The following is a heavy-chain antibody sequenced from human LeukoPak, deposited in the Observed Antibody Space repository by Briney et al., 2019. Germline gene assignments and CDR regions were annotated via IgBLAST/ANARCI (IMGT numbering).Heavy chain of an antibody. Sequence: GGSLRLSCAASGFTFSSYGMHWVRQAPGKGLEWVAVISYDGSNKYYADSVKGRFTISRDNAKNSLYLQMNSLRAEDTAVYYCARSLEVEYFDYWGQGTLVTVSS. V-gene: IGHV3-30*03. CDR1: GFTFSSYG. J-gene: IGHJ4*02. D-gene: IGHD2-15*01. CDR2: ISYDGSNK. CDR3: ARSLEVEYFDY.